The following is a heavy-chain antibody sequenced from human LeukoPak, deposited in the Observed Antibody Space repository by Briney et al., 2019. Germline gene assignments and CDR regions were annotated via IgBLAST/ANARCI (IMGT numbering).Heavy chain of an antibody. Sequence: SETLSLTCTVSGGSISSGDYYWSWIRQPPGKGLEWIGYIYYSGSTYYNPSLKSRVTISVDTSKNQFSLKLNSVTAADTAVYYRARRRDGYNLGFFDYWGQGTLVTVSS. CDR2: IYYSGST. CDR3: ARRRDGYNLGFFDY. D-gene: IGHD5-24*01. J-gene: IGHJ4*02. CDR1: GGSISSGDYY. V-gene: IGHV4-30-4*08.